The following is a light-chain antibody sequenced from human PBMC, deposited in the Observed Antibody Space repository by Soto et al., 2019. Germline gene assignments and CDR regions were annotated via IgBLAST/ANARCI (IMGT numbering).Light chain of an antibody. CDR3: AAWDDSLSGWV. J-gene: IGLJ3*02. CDR2: SNT. CDR1: SSNIATNY. Sequence: QSVLTQPPSVSGTPGQGVTISCSGGSSNIATNYVYWYQLLPGTAPNLVIFSNTIRPPRVPDRFSGSKSGASASLVISGLQSEDEADYYCAAWDDSLSGWVFGGGTKLTVL. V-gene: IGLV1-47*02.